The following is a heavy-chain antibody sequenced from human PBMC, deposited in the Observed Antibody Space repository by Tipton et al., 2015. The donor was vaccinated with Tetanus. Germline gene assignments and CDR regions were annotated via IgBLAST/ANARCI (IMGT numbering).Heavy chain of an antibody. Sequence: QLVQSGGGLVQPGRSLRLSCAASGFTFDDYAMHWVRQAPGKGLEWVSGISWNSGSIGYADSVKGRFTMSRDKSKNTLYLQMNSLRAEDTAEYYCAKWYGELSSYFYYYGMDVWGQGTTVTVSS. V-gene: IGHV3-9*01. J-gene: IGHJ6*02. D-gene: IGHD3-10*01. CDR2: ISWNSGSI. CDR1: GFTFDDYA. CDR3: AKWYGELSSYFYYYGMDV.